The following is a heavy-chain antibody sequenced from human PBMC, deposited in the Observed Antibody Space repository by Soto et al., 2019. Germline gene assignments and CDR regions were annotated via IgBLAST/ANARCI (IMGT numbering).Heavy chain of an antibody. CDR2: IIPIFGTA. CDR1: GGTFNTYA. J-gene: IGHJ3*01. CDR3: ARKSLHTDVEVTTATWCGFDV. Sequence: QVQLVQSGAEVKKPGSSVKVSCKASGGTFNTYALSWVRQAPGQGIEWMGGIIPIFGTAKYAQKFQGRITITADESTSTVYMDVSSLKSDDTALYYCARKSLHTDVEVTTATWCGFDVWGQGTMVTVSS. D-gene: IGHD4-17*01. V-gene: IGHV1-69*12.